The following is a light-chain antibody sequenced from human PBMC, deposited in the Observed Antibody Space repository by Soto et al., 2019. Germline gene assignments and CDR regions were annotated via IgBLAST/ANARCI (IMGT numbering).Light chain of an antibody. CDR3: QQYNNWPPSII. J-gene: IGKJ5*01. CDR1: QSVSTN. V-gene: IGKV3D-15*01. Sequence: EIVMTQSPSTLSVSPGERSTLSCMSIQSVSTNLAWYQQKPCQAPRLLIYDASNRATGIPARFSGSGSGTDFTLTISSLQSEDLAVYYCQQYNNWPPSIIFGPGTRLE. CDR2: DAS.